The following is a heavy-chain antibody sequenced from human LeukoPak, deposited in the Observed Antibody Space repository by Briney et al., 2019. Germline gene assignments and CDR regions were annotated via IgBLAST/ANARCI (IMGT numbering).Heavy chain of an antibody. J-gene: IGHJ4*02. CDR2: IYYSGST. V-gene: IGHV4-59*01. CDR3: ARVLDSGSYLFDY. CDR1: GGSISSYY. Sequence: ASETLSLTCTVSGGSISSYYWSWIRQPPGKGLEWIGYIYYSGSTNYNPSLKSRVTISVDTSKNQFSLKLSPVTAADTAVYYCARVLDSGSYLFDYWGQGTLVTVSS. D-gene: IGHD1-26*01.